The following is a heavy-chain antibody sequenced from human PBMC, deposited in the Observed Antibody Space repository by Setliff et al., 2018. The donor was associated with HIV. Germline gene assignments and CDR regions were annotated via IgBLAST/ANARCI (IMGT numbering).Heavy chain of an antibody. Sequence: PSETLSLTCTASGGSISSGIYYWSWIRQPAGKGLEWIGRIYTSGSTNYNPSLKSRVTISVDTSKNQFSLKLSSVTAADTAVYYCARGEYYFDYWGQGTLVTVSS. CDR2: IYTSGST. J-gene: IGHJ4*02. CDR3: ARGEYYFDY. V-gene: IGHV4-61*02. CDR1: GGSISSGIYY.